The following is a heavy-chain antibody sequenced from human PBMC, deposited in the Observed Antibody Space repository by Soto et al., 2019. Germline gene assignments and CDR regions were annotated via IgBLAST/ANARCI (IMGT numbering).Heavy chain of an antibody. CDR1: GFTFSSYA. D-gene: IGHD6-19*01. V-gene: IGHV3-23*01. CDR2: ISGSGGST. CDR3: AKDQGYSSGWYGVYYFDY. J-gene: IGHJ4*02. Sequence: GGSLRLSCAASGFTFSSYAMSWVRQAPGKGLEWVSAISGSGGSTYYADSVKGRFTISRDNSKNTLYLQMNSLRAEDTAVYYCAKDQGYSSGWYGVYYFDYWGQGTLVTVS.